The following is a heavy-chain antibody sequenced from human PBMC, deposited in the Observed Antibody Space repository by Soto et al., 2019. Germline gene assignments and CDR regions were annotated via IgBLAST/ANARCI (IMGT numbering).Heavy chain of an antibody. V-gene: IGHV3-23*01. CDR1: GFIFSSYD. J-gene: IGHJ4*02. CDR2: ISSSGGST. D-gene: IGHD5-12*01. CDR3: AKDITAGGAYSGYGIFAY. Sequence: GGSLRLSCAASGFIFSSYDMNWVRQAPGKGLEWVSHISSSGGSTYYADSVKGRFTISRDNSKNTLYLQMNSLRAEDTAVYYCAKDITAGGAYSGYGIFAYWGQGTLVTLSS.